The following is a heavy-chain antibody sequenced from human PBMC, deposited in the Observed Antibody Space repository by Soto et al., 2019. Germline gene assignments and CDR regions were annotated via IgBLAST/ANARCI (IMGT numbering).Heavy chain of an antibody. CDR3: ARDIMCTKYYYYGMDV. Sequence: LSLTCTVSGGSISSYYWSWIRQPPGKGLEWIGYIYYSGSTNYNPSLKSRVTISVDTSKNQFSLKLSSVTAADTAVYYCARDIMCTKYYYYGMDVWGQGTTVTVSS. J-gene: IGHJ6*02. D-gene: IGHD2-8*01. CDR2: IYYSGST. V-gene: IGHV4-59*01. CDR1: GGSISSYY.